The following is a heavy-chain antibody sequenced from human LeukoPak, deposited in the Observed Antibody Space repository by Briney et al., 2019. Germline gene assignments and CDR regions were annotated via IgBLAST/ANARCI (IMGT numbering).Heavy chain of an antibody. Sequence: ASVKVSCKASGYTFTSYDINWVRQATGQGLEWMGWMNPNSGNTGYAQKFQGRVTMTRNTSISTAYKELSSLRSEDTAVYYCARDYSSGWSLFDYWGQGTLVTVSS. J-gene: IGHJ4*02. D-gene: IGHD6-19*01. CDR1: GYTFTSYD. V-gene: IGHV1-8*01. CDR2: MNPNSGNT. CDR3: ARDYSSGWSLFDY.